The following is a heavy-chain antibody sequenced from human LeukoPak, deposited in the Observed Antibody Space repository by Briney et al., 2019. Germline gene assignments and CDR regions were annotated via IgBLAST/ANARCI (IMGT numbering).Heavy chain of an antibody. CDR2: INQDGSEK. V-gene: IGHV3-7*05. CDR1: GFTFRNYW. J-gene: IGHJ4*02. CDR3: ARGWGWRDY. Sequence: GGSLRLSCAASGFTFRNYWMSWVRQAPGKGLEWVANINQDGSEKSFVESVRGRFTISRDNAKNSFYLQMNSLRAEDTALYYCARGWGWRDYWGQGTLVTVSS. D-gene: IGHD2-21*01.